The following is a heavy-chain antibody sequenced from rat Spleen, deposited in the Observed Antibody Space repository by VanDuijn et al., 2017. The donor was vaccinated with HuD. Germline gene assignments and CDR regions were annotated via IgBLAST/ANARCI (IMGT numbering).Heavy chain of an antibody. CDR3: ARAPGNGYVMDA. J-gene: IGHJ4*01. Sequence: QVQLKESGPGLVQPSQTLSLTCTVSGFSLSSYGVIWVRQPPGKGLEWMGVIWSGGSTDYNSALKSRLSISRDTSKSQVFLKMNSLQSEDTTTYYCARAPGNGYVMDAWGQGASVTVSS. CDR2: IWSGGST. D-gene: IGHD5-1*01. V-gene: IGHV2-4*01. CDR1: GFSLSSYG.